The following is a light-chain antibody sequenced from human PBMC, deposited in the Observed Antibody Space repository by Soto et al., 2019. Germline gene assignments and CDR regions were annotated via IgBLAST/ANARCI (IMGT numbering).Light chain of an antibody. CDR3: QVWDSPSVV. CDR1: NIGTRN. Sequence: SYELTQPPSVSVAPGQPAKITCGGNNIGTRNVHWYQQKPGQAPVLVVYDDSDRPSGIPDRLSGSNSGNTATLTISRVEAGDEADYYCQVWDSPSVVFGGGTKLTVL. CDR2: DDS. V-gene: IGLV3-21*02. J-gene: IGLJ2*01.